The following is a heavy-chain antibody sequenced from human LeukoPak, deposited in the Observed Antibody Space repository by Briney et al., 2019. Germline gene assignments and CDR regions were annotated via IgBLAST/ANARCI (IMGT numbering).Heavy chain of an antibody. Sequence: GASVNVSCTASGYTFTGYYMHWVRQAPGQGLEWMGWINPNSGGTNYAQKFQGWVTMTRDTSISTAYMELSRLRSDDTAVYYCARGLTAASYFDYWGQGTLVSVSS. V-gene: IGHV1-2*04. J-gene: IGHJ4*02. CDR3: ARGLTAASYFDY. CDR1: GYTFTGYY. CDR2: INPNSGGT. D-gene: IGHD5-18*01.